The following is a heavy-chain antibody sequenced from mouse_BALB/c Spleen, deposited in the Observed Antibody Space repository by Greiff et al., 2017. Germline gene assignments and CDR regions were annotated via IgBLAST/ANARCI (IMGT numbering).Heavy chain of an antibody. CDR1: GFTFTDYY. Sequence: EVKLMESGGGLVQPGGSLRLSCATSGFTFTDYYMSWVRQPPGKALEWLGFIRNKANGYTTEYSASVKGRFTISRDNSQSILYLQMNTLRAEDSATYYCARDNRNYVFAYWGQGTLVTVSA. CDR3: ARDNRNYVFAY. V-gene: IGHV7-3*02. D-gene: IGHD2-1*01. J-gene: IGHJ3*01. CDR2: IRNKANGYTT.